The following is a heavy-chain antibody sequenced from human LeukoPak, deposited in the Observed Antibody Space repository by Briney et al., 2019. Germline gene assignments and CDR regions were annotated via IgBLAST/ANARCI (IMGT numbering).Heavy chain of an antibody. V-gene: IGHV3-21*01. CDR1: GFTFSSYS. D-gene: IGHD3-10*01. J-gene: IGHJ5*02. CDR3: ARALRPGSYHNWFDP. CDR2: IISSSSYI. Sequence: NPGGSLRLSCAASGFTFSSYSMNWVRQAPGKGLEWVSSIISSSSYIYYADSVKGRFTISRDNAKNSLYLQMNSLRAEDTAVYYCARALRPGSYHNWFDPWGQGTLVTVSS.